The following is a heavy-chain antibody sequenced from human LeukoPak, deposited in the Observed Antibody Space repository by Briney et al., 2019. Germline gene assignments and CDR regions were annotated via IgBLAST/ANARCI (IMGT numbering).Heavy chain of an antibody. CDR1: GFTFSSYE. J-gene: IGHJ4*02. Sequence: PGGSLRLSCAASGFTFSSYEMNWVRQAPGKGLEWISYISSGGGGSTTYYADSVGGRFTISRDNAKNSLYLQMNNLRAEDTAVYYCARFCSGGACYRVFDYWGQGTLVTVSS. V-gene: IGHV3-48*03. CDR2: ISSGGGGSTT. CDR3: ARFCSGGACYRVFDY. D-gene: IGHD2-15*01.